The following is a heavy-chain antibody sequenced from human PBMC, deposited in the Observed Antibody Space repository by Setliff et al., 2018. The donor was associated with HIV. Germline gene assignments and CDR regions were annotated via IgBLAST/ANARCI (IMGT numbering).Heavy chain of an antibody. CDR3: ARRRPPPSGLYSAYYMDV. J-gene: IGHJ6*03. V-gene: IGHV4-59*08. CDR1: GGSIGSYY. D-gene: IGHD1-26*01. CDR2: VYYTGST. Sequence: PSETLSLTCTVSGGSIGSYYWSWIRQSPGKGLEWIGYVYYTGSTNYNPSLKSRVTIGVDTSKNQFSLKLTSVTAADSAVYYCARRRPPPSGLYSAYYMDVWGTGTTVTVSS.